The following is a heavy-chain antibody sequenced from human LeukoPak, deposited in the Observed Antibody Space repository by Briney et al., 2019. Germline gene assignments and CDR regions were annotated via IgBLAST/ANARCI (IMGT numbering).Heavy chain of an antibody. V-gene: IGHV3-30*18. J-gene: IGHJ4*02. CDR2: ISHDGSSQ. Sequence: GGSLRLSCAASGFTFSDYGMHWARLAPGKGLEWVAHISHDGSSQNYADSVQGRFTIFRDNSKNTLYLQMNSLRAEDTAVYYCAKEADSSGYYSNFDYWGQGTLVTVSS. CDR3: AKEADSSGYYSNFDY. D-gene: IGHD3-22*01. CDR1: GFTFSDYG.